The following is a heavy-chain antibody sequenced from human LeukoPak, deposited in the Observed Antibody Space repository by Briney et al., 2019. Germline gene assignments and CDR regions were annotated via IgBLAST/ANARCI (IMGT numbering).Heavy chain of an antibody. CDR1: GGSISSGDYY. CDR2: IYYSGST. J-gene: IGHJ6*02. V-gene: IGHV4-30-4*01. D-gene: IGHD7-27*01. Sequence: SQTLSLTCTVSGGSISSGDYYWSWIRQPPGQGLEWIGYIYYSGSTYYNPSLKSRVTISVDTSKNQFSLKLSSVTAADTAVYYCARDRRWGYYYYYGMDVWGQGTTVTVSS. CDR3: ARDRRWGYYYYYGMDV.